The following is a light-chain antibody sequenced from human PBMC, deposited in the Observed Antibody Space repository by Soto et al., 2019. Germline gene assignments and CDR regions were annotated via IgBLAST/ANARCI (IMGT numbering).Light chain of an antibody. CDR3: QHSYRTPLS. CDR1: QSISYF. Sequence: DIQMTQSPSSLSASVGDRVTITCRASQSISYFLNWYQQKPGKAPTLLIYTASNLQSGVPSRFSGSGSGKDFTLTISSLEPEDFAIYYCQHSYRTPLSFGGGTKVE. J-gene: IGKJ4*01. V-gene: IGKV1-39*01. CDR2: TAS.